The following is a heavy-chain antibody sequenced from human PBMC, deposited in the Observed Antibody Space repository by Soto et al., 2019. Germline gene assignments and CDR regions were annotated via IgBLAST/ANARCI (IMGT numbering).Heavy chain of an antibody. D-gene: IGHD2-2*01. CDR3: ARLGGFCSSTNCYGYYAMDV. V-gene: IGHV4-4*02. J-gene: IGHJ6*02. Sequence: PSETLSLTCTVSGDSISSTRWWSWVRQSPGKGLEWIGDIYHGGSTNYNPSLESRVTVSVDTSQNHFSLKVSSVTVADTAVYYCARLGGFCSSTNCYGYYAMDVWGQGTTVTVSS. CDR1: GDSISSTRW. CDR2: IYHGGST.